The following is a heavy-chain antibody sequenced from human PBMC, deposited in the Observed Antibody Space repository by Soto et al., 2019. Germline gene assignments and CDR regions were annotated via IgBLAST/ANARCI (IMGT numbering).Heavy chain of an antibody. Sequence: LRLSCAASGFTFSSYAMSWVRQAPGKGLEWVSAISGSGGSTYYADSVKGRFTISRDNSKNTLYLQMNSLRAEDTAVYYCATTTLLPAASPIDYWGQGTLVTVSS. CDR1: GFTFSSYA. J-gene: IGHJ4*02. V-gene: IGHV3-23*01. CDR3: ATTTLLPAASPIDY. CDR2: ISGSGGST. D-gene: IGHD6-13*01.